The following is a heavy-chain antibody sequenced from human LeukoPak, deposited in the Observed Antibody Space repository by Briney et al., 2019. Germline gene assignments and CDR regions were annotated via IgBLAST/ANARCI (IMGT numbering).Heavy chain of an antibody. J-gene: IGHJ6*03. CDR1: GYSISSGYY. CDR2: IYHSGST. Sequence: SETLSLTCAVSGYSISSGYYWGWIRQPPGKGLEWIGSIYHSGSTYYNPSLKSRVTISVDTSKNQFSLKLSPLTAADTAVYYWARLRWSGYYYYYMDVWGKGTTVTLSS. D-gene: IGHD3-3*01. V-gene: IGHV4-38-2*01. CDR3: ARLRWSGYYYYYMDV.